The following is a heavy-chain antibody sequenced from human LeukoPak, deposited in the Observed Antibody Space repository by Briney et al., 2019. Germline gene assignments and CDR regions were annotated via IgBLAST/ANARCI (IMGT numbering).Heavy chain of an antibody. CDR1: GYTFTGYY. D-gene: IGHD3-9*01. CDR3: ARDRGSYYDILTGYYPFDY. J-gene: IGHJ4*02. CDR2: IIPIFGTA. Sequence: GASVKVSCKASGYTFTGYYMHWVRQAPGQGLEWMGGIIPIFGTANYAQKFQGRVTITADESTSTAYMELSSLRSEDTAVYYCARDRGSYYDILTGYYPFDYWGQGTLVTVSS. V-gene: IGHV1-69*13.